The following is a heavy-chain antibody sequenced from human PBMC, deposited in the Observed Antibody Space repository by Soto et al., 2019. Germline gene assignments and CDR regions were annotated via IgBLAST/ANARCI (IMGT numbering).Heavy chain of an antibody. CDR2: INASGGRT. CDR1: GYTFTSYY. V-gene: IGHV1-46*03. CDR3: GRILPPATFDY. J-gene: IGHJ4*02. Sequence: QVQLVQSGAEVKKPGASVKVSCKASGYTFTSYYVHWIRQAPGQGLEWMGIINASGGRTTYAPKFQGRVTMTRDTSTSTVYMELSSLTSEDTATYFCGRILPPATFDYWGQGTLVTLSS. D-gene: IGHD2-21*02.